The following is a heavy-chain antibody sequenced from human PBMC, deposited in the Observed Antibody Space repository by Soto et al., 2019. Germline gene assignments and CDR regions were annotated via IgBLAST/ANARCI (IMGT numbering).Heavy chain of an antibody. D-gene: IGHD2-15*01. V-gene: IGHV4-59*02. Sequence: PSETLSLTCTVSGASVSSFYWSWIRQSPGKGLEWIGYIHSTVGTSFDPSLKSRVTMSLDTSKSQFSLTLRSVTDADTAVYYCARYYCIGNSCYRTNCLDPCGQRTLVTVSS. J-gene: IGHJ5*02. CDR2: IHSTVGT. CDR3: ARYYCIGNSCYRTNCLDP. CDR1: GASVSSFY.